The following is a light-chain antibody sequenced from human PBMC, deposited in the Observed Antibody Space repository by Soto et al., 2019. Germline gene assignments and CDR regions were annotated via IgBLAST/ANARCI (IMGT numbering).Light chain of an antibody. V-gene: IGKV3-15*01. J-gene: IGKJ5*01. Sequence: EIVMTQSPATLSLSPGERATLSCWASQSIDIKLAWYQHRPGQSPRLLIYDTSTRAAGIPARFSGSGSGTDFTLTISSLQSEDFAVYYCQQYNTWRSITFGQGTRLEIK. CDR3: QQYNTWRSIT. CDR1: QSIDIK. CDR2: DTS.